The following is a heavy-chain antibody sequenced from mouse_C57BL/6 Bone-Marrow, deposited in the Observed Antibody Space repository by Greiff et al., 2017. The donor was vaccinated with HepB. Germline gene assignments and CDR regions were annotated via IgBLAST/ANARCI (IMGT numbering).Heavy chain of an antibody. Sequence: QVQLQQPGAELVKPGASVKLSCKASGYTFTSYWMQWVKQRPGQGLEWIGEIDPSDSYTNYNQKFKGKATLTVDTSSSTAYMQLSSRTSEDSAVYYCAREEIYYDYDGLFAYWGQGTLVTVSA. CDR1: GYTFTSYW. J-gene: IGHJ3*01. V-gene: IGHV1-50*01. CDR3: AREEIYYDYDGLFAY. CDR2: IDPSDSYT. D-gene: IGHD2-4*01.